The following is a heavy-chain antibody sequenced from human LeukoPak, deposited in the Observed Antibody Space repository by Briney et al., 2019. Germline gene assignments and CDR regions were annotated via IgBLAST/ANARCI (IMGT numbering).Heavy chain of an antibody. D-gene: IGHD3-16*02. V-gene: IGHV4-59*11. J-gene: IGHJ5*02. CDR1: GVSISSHY. CDR3: ARDGISGSYRNWFDP. Sequence: SETLSLTCTVSGVSISSHYWSWIRQPPGKGLEWIGYIYYSGSTNYNPSLKSRVTISVDTSKNQFSLKLSSVTAADTAVYYCARDGISGSYRNWFDPWGQGTLVTVSS. CDR2: IYYSGST.